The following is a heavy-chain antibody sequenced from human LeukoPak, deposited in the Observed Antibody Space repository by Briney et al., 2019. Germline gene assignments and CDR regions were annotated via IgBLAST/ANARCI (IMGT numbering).Heavy chain of an antibody. D-gene: IGHD1-26*01. CDR1: GFTFSDYY. CDR2: ISSSGGII. CDR3: AKDLGFKIVGATSYFDY. J-gene: IGHJ4*02. V-gene: IGHV3-11*01. Sequence: PGGSLRLSCAASGFTFSDYYMSWIRQAPGKGLEWVSYISSSGGIIYYADSVKGRFTISRDNAENSLYLHMNSLRAEDTAVYYCAKDLGFKIVGATSYFDYWGQGTLVTVSS.